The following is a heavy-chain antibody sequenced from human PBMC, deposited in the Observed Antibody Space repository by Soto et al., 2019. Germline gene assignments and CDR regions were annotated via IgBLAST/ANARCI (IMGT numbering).Heavy chain of an antibody. V-gene: IGHV1-2*02. CDR2: INPNSGGT. Sequence: ASVKVSCKASGYTFTGYYMHWVRQAPGQGLEWMGWINPNSGGTNYAQKFQGRVTMTRDTSISTAYMELSRLRSDDTAVYYCARELSGHCTNSVCLNWFDPWGQGTMVTVSS. J-gene: IGHJ5*02. D-gene: IGHD2-8*01. CDR3: ARELSGHCTNSVCLNWFDP. CDR1: GYTFTGYY.